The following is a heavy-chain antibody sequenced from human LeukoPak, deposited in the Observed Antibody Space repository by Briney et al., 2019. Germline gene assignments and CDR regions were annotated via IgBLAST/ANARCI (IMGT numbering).Heavy chain of an antibody. Sequence: SVKVSCKASGYTFTGYYMNWVRQAPGQGLEWMGWINPNSGGTNYAQKFQGRVTMTRDTSISTAYMELSRLRSDDTAVYYCARSRRSWSTFDYWGQGTLVTVSS. CDR2: INPNSGGT. J-gene: IGHJ4*02. CDR1: GYTFTGYY. CDR3: ARSRRSWSTFDY. D-gene: IGHD6-13*01. V-gene: IGHV1-2*02.